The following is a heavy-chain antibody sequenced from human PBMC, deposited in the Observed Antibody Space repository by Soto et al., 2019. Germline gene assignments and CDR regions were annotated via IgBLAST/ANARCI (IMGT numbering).Heavy chain of an antibody. Sequence: QVQLVQSGAEVKNPGASVRVSCKASGYRFTNYYIHWVRQAPGQGLEWMGRMNLDTGGTTYAQKSQGRVTMTRDTSISTAYMEVTNLKSDDTAIYYCARDGKFARRGYSFAFDLWGQGTLVTVSS. D-gene: IGHD5-12*01. CDR1: GYRFTNYY. CDR3: ARDGKFARRGYSFAFDL. V-gene: IGHV1-2*06. CDR2: MNLDTGGT. J-gene: IGHJ4*02.